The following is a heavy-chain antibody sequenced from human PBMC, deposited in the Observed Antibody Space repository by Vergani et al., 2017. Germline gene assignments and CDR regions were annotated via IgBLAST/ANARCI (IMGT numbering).Heavy chain of an antibody. V-gene: IGHV4-39*07. CDR3: ARETSPYDYVWGSYRTGHYFDY. D-gene: IGHD3-16*02. CDR2: IYYSGST. CDR1: GGSISSSSYY. J-gene: IGHJ4*02. Sequence: QLQLQESGPGLVKPSETLSLTCTVSGGSISSSSYYWGWIRQPPGKGLEWIGSIYYSGSTYYNPSLKSRVTMSVDTSKNQFSLKLSSVTAADTAVYYCARETSPYDYVWGSYRTGHYFDYWGQGTLVTVSS.